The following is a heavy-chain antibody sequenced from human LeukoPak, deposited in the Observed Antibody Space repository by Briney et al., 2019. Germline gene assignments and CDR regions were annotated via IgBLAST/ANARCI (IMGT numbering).Heavy chain of an antibody. J-gene: IGHJ4*02. CDR2: ISSSSSYI. Sequence: PGGSPRLSCAASGFTFSSYSMNWVRQAPGKGLEWVSSISSSSSYIYYADSVKGRFTISRDNAKNSLYLQMNSLRAEDTAVYYCARDTGYSYGMDYWGQGTLVTVSS. D-gene: IGHD5-18*01. V-gene: IGHV3-21*01. CDR1: GFTFSSYS. CDR3: ARDTGYSYGMDY.